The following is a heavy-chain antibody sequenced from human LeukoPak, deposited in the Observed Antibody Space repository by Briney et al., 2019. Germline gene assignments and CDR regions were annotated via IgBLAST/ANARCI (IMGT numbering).Heavy chain of an antibody. Sequence: PSETLSPTCTVSGYSISSGSYWGWIRQPPGKGLEWIGSINHSGSAHYSPSLKSRVTISVDTSKNQFSLRLSSVTAADTAVYYCSSRSFYHPSNWGQGTLVTVSS. J-gene: IGHJ4*02. V-gene: IGHV4-38-2*02. CDR1: GYSISSGSY. D-gene: IGHD3-10*01. CDR2: INHSGSA. CDR3: SSRSFYHPSN.